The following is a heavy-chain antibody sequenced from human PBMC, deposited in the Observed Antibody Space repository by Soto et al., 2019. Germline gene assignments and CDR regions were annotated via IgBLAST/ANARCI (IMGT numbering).Heavy chain of an antibody. CDR1: GFTFSSYG. J-gene: IGHJ6*02. Sequence: QVQLVESGGGVVQPGRSLRLSCAASGFTFSSYGMHWVRQAPGKGLEWVAVISYDGSNKYYADSVKGRFTISRDNSKNTLYLQMNSLRGEDTGVYYCAKDGIGGGMDVWGQGTTVTVSS. V-gene: IGHV3-30*18. CDR2: ISYDGSNK. D-gene: IGHD3-16*01. CDR3: AKDGIGGGMDV.